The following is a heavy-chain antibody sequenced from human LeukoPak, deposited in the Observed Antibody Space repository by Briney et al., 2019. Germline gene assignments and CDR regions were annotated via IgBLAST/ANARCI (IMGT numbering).Heavy chain of an antibody. CDR2: ISTYNGDT. CDR3: ARRGSFSGNFDY. J-gene: IGHJ4*02. V-gene: IGHV1-18*01. CDR1: NYTFTSYT. Sequence: ASVKASCKASNYTFTSYTISWVRQAPGQGLEWMGWISTYNGDTNYAQKVKGRVTMTTDTSTSTAYMELRSLRSDDTAVHYCARRGSFSGNFDYWGQGTLVTVSS. D-gene: IGHD3-10*01.